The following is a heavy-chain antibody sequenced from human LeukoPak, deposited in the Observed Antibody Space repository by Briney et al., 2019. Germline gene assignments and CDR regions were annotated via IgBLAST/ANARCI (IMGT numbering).Heavy chain of an antibody. CDR3: AKVYGYSYGLSFDY. D-gene: IGHD5-18*01. CDR2: ISSSSSTI. Sequence: PGGSLRLSCAASGFTFSSYSMNWVRQAPGKGLEWVSYISSSSSTIYYADSVKGRFTISRDNAKNSLYLQMNSLRAEDTAVYYCAKVYGYSYGLSFDYWGQGTLVTVSS. CDR1: GFTFSSYS. J-gene: IGHJ4*02. V-gene: IGHV3-48*01.